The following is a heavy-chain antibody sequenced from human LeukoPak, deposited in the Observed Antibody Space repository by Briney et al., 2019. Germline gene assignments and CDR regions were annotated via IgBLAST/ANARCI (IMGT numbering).Heavy chain of an antibody. CDR3: ARQGIDYYDSSGYAH. D-gene: IGHD3-22*01. CDR2: IYYSGST. V-gene: IGHV4-59*08. J-gene: IGHJ4*02. Sequence: SETLSLTCTVSGGSFSSYYWSWIRQPPGKGLEWIGYIYYSGSTNYNPSLKRRGIISVDTSKRQFSLKLRSVTAADTAVYYCARQGIDYYDSSGYAHWGQGTLVTVSS. CDR1: GGSFSSYY.